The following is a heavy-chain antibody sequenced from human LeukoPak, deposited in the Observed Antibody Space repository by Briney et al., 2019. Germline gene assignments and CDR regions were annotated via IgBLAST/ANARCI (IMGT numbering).Heavy chain of an antibody. Sequence: GGSLRLSCAASGFTFSSYAMSWVRQAPGKGLEWVSAVSGSGGSTYYADSVKGRFTISRDNSKNTLYLQMNSLRAEDTAVYYCAKDQRQSIAVAGTDYWGQGTLVTVSS. V-gene: IGHV3-23*01. J-gene: IGHJ4*02. CDR1: GFTFSSYA. CDR2: VSGSGGST. D-gene: IGHD6-19*01. CDR3: AKDQRQSIAVAGTDY.